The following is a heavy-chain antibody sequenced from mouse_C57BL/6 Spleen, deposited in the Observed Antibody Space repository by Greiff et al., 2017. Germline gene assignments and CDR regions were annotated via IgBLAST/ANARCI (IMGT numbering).Heavy chain of an antibody. V-gene: IGHV1-55*01. CDR1: GYTFTSYW. Sequence: QVQLQQPGAELVKPGASVKMSCKASGYTFTSYWITWVKQRPGQGLEWIGDIYPGSGSTNYNEKFKSKATLTVDTSSSTAYMQLISLTSEDSAVYYCARYYGSRKGFADWGKGTLVTVSA. D-gene: IGHD1-1*01. J-gene: IGHJ3*01. CDR3: ARYYGSRKGFAD. CDR2: IYPGSGST.